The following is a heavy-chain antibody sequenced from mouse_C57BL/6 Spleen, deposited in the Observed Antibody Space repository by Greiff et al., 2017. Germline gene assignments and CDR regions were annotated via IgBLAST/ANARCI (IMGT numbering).Heavy chain of an antibody. CDR3: ARKEGNYYGSHWYFDV. V-gene: IGHV1-9*01. D-gene: IGHD1-1*01. CDR2: ILPGSGST. CDR1: GYTFTGYW. Sequence: VQLQQSGAELMKPGASVKLSCKATGYTFTGYWIEWVKQRPGHGLEWIGEILPGSGSTNYNEEFKGKATFTADPSSNTAYMQLSSLTTEDSASYYCARKEGNYYGSHWYFDVWGTGTTVTVSS. J-gene: IGHJ1*03.